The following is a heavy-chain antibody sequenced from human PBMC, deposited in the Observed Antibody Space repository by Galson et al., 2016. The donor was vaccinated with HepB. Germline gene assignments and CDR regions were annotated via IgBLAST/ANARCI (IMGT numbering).Heavy chain of an antibody. D-gene: IGHD4-23*01. V-gene: IGHV4-61*08. J-gene: IGHJ2*01. CDR1: GGSISSGGYY. CDR3: ARVLRWPMKRYFDV. Sequence: SETLSLTCTVSGGSISSGGYYWSWIRQHPGKGLEWIGYVDYSGSTNYSPSLKNRVTISVDTSKNQFSLNLSSVTAADTAVYYCARVLRWPMKRYFDVWGRGNLVTVSS. CDR2: VDYSGST.